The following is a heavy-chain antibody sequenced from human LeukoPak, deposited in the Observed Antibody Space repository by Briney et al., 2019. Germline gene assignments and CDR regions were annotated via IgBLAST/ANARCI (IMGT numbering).Heavy chain of an antibody. CDR2: IYYSGST. CDR3: AREQEWELLGY. V-gene: IGHV4-39*07. CDR1: GGSISSSSYY. J-gene: IGHJ4*02. Sequence: SETLSLTCTVSGGSISSSSYYWGWIRQPPGKGLEWIGSIYYSGSTYYNPSLKSRVTISVDTSKNQFSLKLSSVTAADTAVYYCAREQEWELLGYWGQGTLVTVSS. D-gene: IGHD1-26*01.